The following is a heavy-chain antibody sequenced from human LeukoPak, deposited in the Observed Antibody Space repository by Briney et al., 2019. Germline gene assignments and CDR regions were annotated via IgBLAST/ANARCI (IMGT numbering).Heavy chain of an antibody. V-gene: IGHV3-23*01. CDR2: ISGSGTST. CDR1: GFTFSSSA. CDR3: AKAIVGVSGLGY. D-gene: IGHD1-26*01. Sequence: GGPLRLSCAASGFTFSSSAMSGVRQAPGKGLEWVSAISGSGTSTYYADSVKGRFTISRDTSKSTLYLQMNSLRPEDTALYYCAKAIVGVSGLGYWGQGTLVTVSS. J-gene: IGHJ4*02.